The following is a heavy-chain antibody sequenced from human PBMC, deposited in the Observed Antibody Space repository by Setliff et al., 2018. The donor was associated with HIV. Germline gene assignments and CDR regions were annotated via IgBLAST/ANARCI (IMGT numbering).Heavy chain of an antibody. CDR1: GYTFTGYY. CDR3: ARGGWGLYCSGDSCYSGEMDY. CDR2: INPNTDGT. Sequence: ASVKVSCKASGYTFTGYYVHWVRQAPGQGLEWMGWINPNTDGTNYAQKFQGRVAMARDTSINTAYMELSRLRSDDTAVYYCARGGWGLYCSGDSCYSGEMDYWGQGTLVTVSS. V-gene: IGHV1-2*02. D-gene: IGHD2-15*01. J-gene: IGHJ4*02.